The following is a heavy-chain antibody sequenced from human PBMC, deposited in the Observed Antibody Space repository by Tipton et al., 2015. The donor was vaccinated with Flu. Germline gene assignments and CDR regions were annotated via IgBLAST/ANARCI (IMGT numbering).Heavy chain of an antibody. CDR2: IYYSGST. V-gene: IGHV4-39*01. D-gene: IGHD2-15*01. Sequence: TLSLTCTVSGGSISSSSYYWGWIRQPPGKGLEWIGSIYYSGSTYYNPSLKSRVTISVDTSKNQFSLKLSSVTAADTAVYYCARQRVAEDMVWFDPWGQGTLVTVSS. J-gene: IGHJ5*02. CDR3: ARQRVAEDMVWFDP. CDR1: GGSISSSSYY.